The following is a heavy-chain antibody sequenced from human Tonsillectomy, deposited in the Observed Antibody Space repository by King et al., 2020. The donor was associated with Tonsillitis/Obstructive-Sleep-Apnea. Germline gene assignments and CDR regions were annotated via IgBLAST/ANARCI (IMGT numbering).Heavy chain of an antibody. Sequence: VQLVESGGGLVQPGGSLRLSCAASGFTFSSYAMSWVRQAPGKGLEWVSAISGSGGSTYYADSVKGRFTISRDNSKNKLYLQMSSLRAEDTAVYYCAKAPSDTSMADYYYYMDVWGKGTPVTVSS. CDR2: ISGSGGST. CDR1: GFTFSSYA. J-gene: IGHJ6*03. CDR3: AKAPSDTSMADYYYYMDV. V-gene: IGHV3-23*04. D-gene: IGHD5-18*01.